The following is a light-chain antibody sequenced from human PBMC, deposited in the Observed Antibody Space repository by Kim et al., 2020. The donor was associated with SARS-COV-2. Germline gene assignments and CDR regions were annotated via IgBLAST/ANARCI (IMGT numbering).Light chain of an antibody. V-gene: IGKV3-20*01. J-gene: IGKJ2*01. CDR1: PTISSNY. CDR3: HQYGDSPYT. Sequence: LSPGDRATLSCKTSPTISSNYLAWYQQKPGQAPRLLIYGASTRATDIPDRFSGGGSATDFTLTINRLEPEDFAVYFCHQYGDSPYTFGQGTKLEI. CDR2: GAS.